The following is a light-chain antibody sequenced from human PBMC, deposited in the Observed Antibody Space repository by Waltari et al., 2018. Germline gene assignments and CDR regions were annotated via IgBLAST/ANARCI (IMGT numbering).Light chain of an antibody. CDR2: EDY. Sequence: KFMLTQPHSVSESPGKTVTISCTGSGGSIATNHWQWYQQRPGSAPILLIFEDYQRPSGIPGRFSGSIDTSSNSASLTISGLKTEDEADYFCQSYDRTDWVFGGGTKLTVL. CDR3: QSYDRTDWV. CDR1: GGSIATNH. J-gene: IGLJ3*02. V-gene: IGLV6-57*02.